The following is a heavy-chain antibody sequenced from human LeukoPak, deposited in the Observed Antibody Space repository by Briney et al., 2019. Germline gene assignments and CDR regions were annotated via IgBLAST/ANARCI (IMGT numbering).Heavy chain of an antibody. J-gene: IGHJ4*02. CDR2: INHSGST. CDR3: AREPGWTIAARPFDY. V-gene: IGHV4-34*01. CDR1: GSSFSGYY. Sequence: PSETLSHTCGVYGSSFSGYYWSWIRQPPGKGLEWIGEINHSGSTNYNASLKSRVTISVDTSRKQFSLKLSSVTAADSAMYYCAREPGWTIAARPFDYCGQGTLVTVSS. D-gene: IGHD6-6*01.